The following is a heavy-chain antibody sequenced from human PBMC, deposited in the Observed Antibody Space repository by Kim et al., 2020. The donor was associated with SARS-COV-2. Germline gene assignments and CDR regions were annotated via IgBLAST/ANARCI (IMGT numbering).Heavy chain of an antibody. V-gene: IGHV4-59*01. CDR1: GGSINSFY. Sequence: SETLSLTCTVSGGSINSFYWSWIRQPPGKGLEWIGYVYYSGTTNYNPSLKSRVTISVDPSKNQFSLKLSSVSGADTAVYYCARGGWSLYYWGQGILVTVSS. J-gene: IGHJ4*02. CDR3: ARGGWSLYY. CDR2: VYYSGTT. D-gene: IGHD1-26*01.